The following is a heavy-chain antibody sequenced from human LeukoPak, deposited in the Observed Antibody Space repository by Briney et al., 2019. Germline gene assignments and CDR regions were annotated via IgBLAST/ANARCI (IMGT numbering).Heavy chain of an antibody. V-gene: IGHV4-39*07. J-gene: IGHJ4*02. CDR2: IYYSGST. D-gene: IGHD2-15*01. CDR1: GGSISSSSYY. Sequence: PSETLSLTCTVSGGSISSSSYYWGWIRQPPGKGLEWIGSIYYSGSTYYSPSLKSRVTISVDTSKNQFSLKLSSVTAADTAVYYCARIVVVVAATPFFDYWGQGTLVTVSS. CDR3: ARIVVVVAATPFFDY.